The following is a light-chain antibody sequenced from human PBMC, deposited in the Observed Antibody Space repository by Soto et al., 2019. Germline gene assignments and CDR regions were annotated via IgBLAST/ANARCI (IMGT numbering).Light chain of an antibody. Sequence: DIQMTQSPSTLSASVGDRVTITCRASQSISKWLVWYQQKPGKAPKLLIYQASSLESGVPSRFSGSGYGTEFTLTISSLQSEDFAVYYCQQYNSWPLTFGGGTKVDIK. CDR1: QSISKW. CDR3: QQYNSWPLT. CDR2: QAS. V-gene: IGKV1-5*03. J-gene: IGKJ4*01.